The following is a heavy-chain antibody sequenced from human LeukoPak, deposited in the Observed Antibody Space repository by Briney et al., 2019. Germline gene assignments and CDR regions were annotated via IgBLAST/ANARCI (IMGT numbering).Heavy chain of an antibody. V-gene: IGHV3-23*01. CDR1: GFTFNTYS. D-gene: IGHD3-10*01. J-gene: IGHJ4*02. CDR2: ISGSGGAT. Sequence: GGSLRLSCAASGFTFNTYSMSWVRQAPGKGLEWVSGISGSGGATYYADSVKGRFTVSRDDPHNTLYLQMNSVRAEDTAVYFCARGGVDHYGSGTYYLMYYFDHWGQGALVTVSS. CDR3: ARGGVDHYGSGTYYLMYYFDH.